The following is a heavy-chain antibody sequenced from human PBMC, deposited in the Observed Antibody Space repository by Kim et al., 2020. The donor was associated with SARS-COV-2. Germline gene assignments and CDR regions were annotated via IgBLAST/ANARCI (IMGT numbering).Heavy chain of an antibody. CDR2: IYYSGST. V-gene: IGHV4-31*03. D-gene: IGHD3-22*01. CDR1: GGSISSGGYY. Sequence: SETLSLTCTVSGGSISSGGYYWSWIRQHPGKGLEWIGYIYYSGSTYYNPSLKSRVTISVDTSKNQFSLKLSSVTAADTAVYYCARVRYYDSSGYYYRAAFFDYWGQGTLVTVSS. J-gene: IGHJ4*02. CDR3: ARVRYYDSSGYYYRAAFFDY.